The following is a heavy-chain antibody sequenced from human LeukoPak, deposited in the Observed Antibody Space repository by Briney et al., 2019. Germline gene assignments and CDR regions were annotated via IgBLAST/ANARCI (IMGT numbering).Heavy chain of an antibody. CDR3: AREYRDGGFYYGYYFDY. Sequence: SETLSLTCTVSGYSISSGYYWGWIRQPPGKGLEWIGSIYHSGSTYYNPSLKSRVTISVDKSKNLFSLQLNSVTAADTAVYYCAREYRDGGFYYGYYFDYWGPGILVTVSS. CDR2: IYHSGST. CDR1: GYSISSGYY. V-gene: IGHV4-38-2*02. D-gene: IGHD3-22*01. J-gene: IGHJ4*01.